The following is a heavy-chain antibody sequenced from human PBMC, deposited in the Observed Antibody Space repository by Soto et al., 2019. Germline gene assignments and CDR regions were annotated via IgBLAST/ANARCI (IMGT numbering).Heavy chain of an antibody. CDR1: GYTFTGYF. CDR2: INPNSGGT. D-gene: IGHD2-2*01. Sequence: ASVKVSCKASGYTFTGYFMHWVRQAPGQGLEWMGWINPNSGGTNYAQKFQGWVTMTRDTSTSTVYMELRSLRSEDTAVYYCAREYCSSTSCYGEGYYYYGMDVWGQGTTVTVSS. V-gene: IGHV1-2*04. CDR3: AREYCSSTSCYGEGYYYYGMDV. J-gene: IGHJ6*02.